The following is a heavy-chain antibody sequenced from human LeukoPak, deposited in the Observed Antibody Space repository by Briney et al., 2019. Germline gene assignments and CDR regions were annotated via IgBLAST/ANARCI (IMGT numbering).Heavy chain of an antibody. CDR3: AGFYYYYYYMDV. V-gene: IGHV4-39*01. Sequence: SETLSLTCNVSGGSISSSSYYWGWIRQPPGKGLEWIGNIYYSGSTYYSPPLKSRVTISVDTSKNQFSLKLNSVTAADTAPYYCAGFYYYYYYMDVWGRGTTVTVS. J-gene: IGHJ6*03. CDR2: IYYSGST. CDR1: GGSISSSSYY.